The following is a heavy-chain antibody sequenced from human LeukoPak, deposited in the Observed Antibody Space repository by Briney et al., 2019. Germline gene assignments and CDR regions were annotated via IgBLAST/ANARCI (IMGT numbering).Heavy chain of an antibody. CDR1: GFTFSSYE. J-gene: IGHJ4*02. CDR2: ISSSGSTI. D-gene: IGHD2-15*01. CDR3: ARDCRSGGSCYSE. V-gene: IGHV3-48*03. Sequence: GSLRLSCAASGFTFSSYEMNWVRQAPGKGLEWVSYISSSGSTIYYADSVKGRFTISRDNAKNSLYLQMNSLRAEDTAVYYCARDCRSGGSCYSEWGQGTLVTVSS.